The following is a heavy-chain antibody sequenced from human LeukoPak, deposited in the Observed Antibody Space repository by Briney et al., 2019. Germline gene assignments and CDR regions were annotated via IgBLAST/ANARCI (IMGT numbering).Heavy chain of an antibody. J-gene: IGHJ3*01. D-gene: IGHD4-17*01. V-gene: IGHV4-34*01. CDR1: GGSFSGYY. CDR2: INHSGST. Sequence: SETLSLTCVVYGGSFSGYYWSWIRQPPGKGLEWIGEINHSGSTNYNPSLKSRVTISVDTSKNQFSLKLSSVTAADTAVYYCAKEAGQDYGALDAFDVWGQGTMVTVSS. CDR3: AKEAGQDYGALDAFDV.